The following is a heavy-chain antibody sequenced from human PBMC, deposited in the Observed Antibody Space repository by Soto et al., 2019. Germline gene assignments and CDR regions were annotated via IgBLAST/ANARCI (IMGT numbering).Heavy chain of an antibody. CDR2: INAGNGNT. J-gene: IGHJ4*02. Sequence: QVQLVQSGAEVKKPGASVKVSCKASGYTFTSYAMHWVRQAPGQRLEWMGWINAGNGNTKYSQKFQGRVTITRDTSAITAYMELSSLRYEDTAVYYCARVAIPGIAAAGTARAFDYWGQGTLVTVSS. CDR3: ARVAIPGIAAAGTARAFDY. D-gene: IGHD6-13*01. CDR1: GYTFTSYA. V-gene: IGHV1-3*01.